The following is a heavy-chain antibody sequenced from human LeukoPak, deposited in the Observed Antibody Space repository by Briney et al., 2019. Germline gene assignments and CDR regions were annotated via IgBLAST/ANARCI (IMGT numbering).Heavy chain of an antibody. CDR2: ISAYDGNT. CDR1: GYTFINYG. J-gene: IGHJ4*02. Sequence: GASVKVSCKASGYTFINYGISWVRQAPGQGLEWMGWISAYDGNTKYVQKFQGRVTMTTDTSTSTVYMELRSLRSDDTAVYYCARGGIAVTGPSDYWGQGTLVTASS. V-gene: IGHV1-18*04. CDR3: ARGGIAVTGPSDY. D-gene: IGHD6-19*01.